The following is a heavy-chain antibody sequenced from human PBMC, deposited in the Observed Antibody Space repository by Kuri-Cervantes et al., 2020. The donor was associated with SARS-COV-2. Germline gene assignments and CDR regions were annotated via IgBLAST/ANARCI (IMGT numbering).Heavy chain of an antibody. V-gene: IGHV1-69*06. CDR3: AKELLWFGDLHGGYFDY. J-gene: IGHJ4*02. CDR1: GGTFDSYT. D-gene: IGHD3-10*01. Sequence: SVKVSCRASGGTFDSYTISWVRQTPGQGLEWMGGIITAFGTANYAQKFQDRVTLIADKSTSTVFMELSRLSSEDAAVYYCAKELLWFGDLHGGYFDYWGQGTLVTVSS. CDR2: IITAFGTA.